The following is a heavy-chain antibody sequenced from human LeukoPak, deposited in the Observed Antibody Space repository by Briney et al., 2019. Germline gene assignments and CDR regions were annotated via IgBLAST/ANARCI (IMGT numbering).Heavy chain of an antibody. CDR1: GYSISSGYY. D-gene: IGHD2-15*01. V-gene: IGHV4-38-2*02. Sequence: SETLSLTCTVSGYSISSGYYWGWIRPPPGKGLEWIGSIYHSGSTYYNPSLKSRVTISVDTSKNQFSLKLSSVTAADTAVYYCARQGYCSGGSCYYHYYYYMDVWGKGTTVTVSS. CDR3: ARQGYCSGGSCYYHYYYYMDV. J-gene: IGHJ6*03. CDR2: IYHSGST.